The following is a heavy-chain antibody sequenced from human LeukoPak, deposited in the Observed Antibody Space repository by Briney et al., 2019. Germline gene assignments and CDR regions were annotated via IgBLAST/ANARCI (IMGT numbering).Heavy chain of an antibody. CDR2: IYSGGST. V-gene: IGHV3-66*01. CDR1: GFTVSSNY. J-gene: IGHJ5*02. D-gene: IGHD7-27*01. CDR3: ARIRRPPNCSNP. Sequence: PGGSLRLSCAASGFTVSSNYMSWVRQAPGKGLEWVSVIYSGGSTYYADSVKGRFTISRDNSKNTLYLQMNSLRAEDTAVYYCARIRRPPNCSNPWGQGPLVTGSS.